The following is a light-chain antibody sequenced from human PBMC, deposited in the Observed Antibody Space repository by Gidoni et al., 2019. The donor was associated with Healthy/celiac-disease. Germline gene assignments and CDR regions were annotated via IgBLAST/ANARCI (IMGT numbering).Light chain of an antibody. CDR3: QQYDNLPFT. Sequence: DIQMTQSPYSLFASVGARVTITCQASQDISNYLNWYQQKPGKAPKLLIYDASNLETVVPSRFSGSGSGTDFTFTISSLQPEDIATYYCQQYDNLPFTFGPGTKVDIK. CDR2: DAS. CDR1: QDISNY. J-gene: IGKJ3*01. V-gene: IGKV1-33*01.